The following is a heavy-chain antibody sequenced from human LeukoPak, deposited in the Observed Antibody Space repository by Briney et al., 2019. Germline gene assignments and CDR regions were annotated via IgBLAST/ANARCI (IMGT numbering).Heavy chain of an antibody. V-gene: IGHV3-74*01. CDR3: VRGQSTAWGLDY. CDR2: ISTDAKTI. J-gene: IGHJ4*02. D-gene: IGHD3-16*01. Sequence: PGGSLRLSCAASGFTFSGNWMHWVRQAPGKGLEWVSHISTDAKTITYADFVKSRFTISRDNAKNTLYLQMNSLRAEDTALYYCVRGQSTAWGLDYWGQGTLVTVSS. CDR1: GFTFSGNW.